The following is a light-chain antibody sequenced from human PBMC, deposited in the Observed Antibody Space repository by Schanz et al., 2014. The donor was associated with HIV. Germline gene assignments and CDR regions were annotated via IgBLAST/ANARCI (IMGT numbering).Light chain of an antibody. CDR2: AAS. Sequence: IQLTQSPSSLSASVGDRVTLTCRASQGVSSNLAWYQQKPGKAPKLLIYAASTLQSGVPSSFSGSGSGTTFTLTISSLQPDDFATYYCQQYNSFSSTFGQGTKLEIK. J-gene: IGKJ2*01. V-gene: IGKV1-9*01. CDR3: QQYNSFSST. CDR1: QGVSSN.